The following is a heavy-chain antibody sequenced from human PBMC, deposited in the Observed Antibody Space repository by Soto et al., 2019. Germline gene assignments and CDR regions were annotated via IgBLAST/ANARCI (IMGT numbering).Heavy chain of an antibody. CDR1: GGSFSGYY. D-gene: IGHD3-22*01. V-gene: IGHV4-34*01. Sequence: PSETLSLTCAVYGGSFSGYYWSWIRQPPGKGLEWIGEINHSGSTTYNPSLKSRVTISVDTSKNQFSLKLSSVTAADTAVDYGASDSSGYYLQNRCQGTLVTV. CDR2: INHSGST. J-gene: IGHJ1*01. CDR3: ASDSSGYYLQN.